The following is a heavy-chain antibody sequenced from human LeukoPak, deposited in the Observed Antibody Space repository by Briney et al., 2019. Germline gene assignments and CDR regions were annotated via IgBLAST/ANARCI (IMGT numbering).Heavy chain of an antibody. J-gene: IGHJ4*02. V-gene: IGHV3-21*01. CDR2: ISSGQNYI. CDR1: GFTFSSYS. D-gene: IGHD5-18*01. Sequence: GGSLRLSCAASGFTFSSYSMNWVRQAPGKGLEWVSSISSGQNYIYYADSVKGRFAISRDNAKNSLFLQMNTLRAEDTAVYYCARVGYSYGQFDYWGQGTLVTISS. CDR3: ARVGYSYGQFDY.